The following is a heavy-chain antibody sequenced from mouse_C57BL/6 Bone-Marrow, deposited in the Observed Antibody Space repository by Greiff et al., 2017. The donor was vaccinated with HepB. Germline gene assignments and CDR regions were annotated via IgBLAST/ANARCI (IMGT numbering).Heavy chain of an antibody. D-gene: IGHD2-3*01. CDR3: ARDLGDGYFDY. V-gene: IGHV5-4*01. Sequence: LFNPLGSLKLSCAASGFTFSSYAMSWVRQTPEKRLEWVATISDGGSYTYYPDNVKGRFTISRDNAKNNLYLQMSHLKSEDTAMYYCARDLGDGYFDYWGQGTTLTVSS. CDR2: ISDGGSYT. J-gene: IGHJ2*01. CDR1: GFTFSSYA.